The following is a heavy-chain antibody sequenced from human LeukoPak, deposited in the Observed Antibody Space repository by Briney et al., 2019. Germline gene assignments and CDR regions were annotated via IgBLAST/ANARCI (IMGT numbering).Heavy chain of an antibody. V-gene: IGHV1-58*01. D-gene: IGHD3-10*01. CDR3: AASYGSGTYVDY. CDR1: GFTFTSSA. Sequence: EASVKVSCKASGFTFTSSAVQWVRQARGQRLEWIGWIVVDSGNTNYAQKFQERVTITRDMSTSTAYMELSSLRSEDTAVYYCAASYGSGTYVDYWGQGTLVTVSS. CDR2: IVVDSGNT. J-gene: IGHJ4*02.